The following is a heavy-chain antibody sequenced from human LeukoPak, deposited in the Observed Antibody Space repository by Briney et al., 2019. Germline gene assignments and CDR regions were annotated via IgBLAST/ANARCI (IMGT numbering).Heavy chain of an antibody. CDR2: IIPIFGTA. J-gene: IGHJ4*02. V-gene: IGHV1-69*01. CDR1: GGTFSSYA. CDR3: ARAPLSGSYPPFDY. Sequence: SVKVSCKASGGTFSSYAISWVRQAPGQGLEWMGGIIPIFGTANYAQKFQGRVTITADESTSTAYMGLSSLRSEDTAVYYCARAPLSGSYPPFDYWGQGTLVTVSS. D-gene: IGHD1-26*01.